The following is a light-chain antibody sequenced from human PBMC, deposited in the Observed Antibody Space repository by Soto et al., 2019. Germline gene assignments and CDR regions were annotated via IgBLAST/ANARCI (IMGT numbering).Light chain of an antibody. J-gene: IGKJ4*01. Sequence: EIVLTQSPGTLSLSPGERATLSCRASQSVSSSYLAWYQQKPGQAPRLLLYGASSRATGIPDRFSGSGSGTDFTLTISRLEPEDFAVYYCQQYVSSPRITFGGGTKVEIK. CDR3: QQYVSSPRIT. CDR2: GAS. V-gene: IGKV3-20*01. CDR1: QSVSSSY.